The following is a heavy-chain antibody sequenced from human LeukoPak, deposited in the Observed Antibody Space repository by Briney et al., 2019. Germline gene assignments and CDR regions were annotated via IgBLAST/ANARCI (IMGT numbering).Heavy chain of an antibody. J-gene: IGHJ4*02. Sequence: PGGSLRLSCAAAGFTFTNYGVNWVRLSPGKGLEWVSSISGSGVNTFYADSVKGRFTVSRDNSKNTLYLQMNRLRADDTAVYYCARDRGPNYYGSGRNPLWFFADWGLGTLVTVSS. V-gene: IGHV3-23*01. D-gene: IGHD3-10*01. CDR1: GFTFTNYG. CDR3: ARDRGPNYYGSGRNPLWFFAD. CDR2: ISGSGVNT.